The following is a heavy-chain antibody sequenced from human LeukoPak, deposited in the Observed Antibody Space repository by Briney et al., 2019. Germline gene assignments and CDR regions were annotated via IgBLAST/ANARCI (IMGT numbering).Heavy chain of an antibody. CDR2: IIPIFGTA. Sequence: SVKVSCKASGGTFSSYAISWVRQAPGQGLEWMGGIIPIFGTANYAQKFQGRVTITADKSTSTAYMELSSLRSEDTAVYYCASMVRGVIHWFDPWGQGTLVTVSS. D-gene: IGHD3-10*01. CDR3: ASMVRGVIHWFDP. J-gene: IGHJ5*02. V-gene: IGHV1-69*06. CDR1: GGTFSSYA.